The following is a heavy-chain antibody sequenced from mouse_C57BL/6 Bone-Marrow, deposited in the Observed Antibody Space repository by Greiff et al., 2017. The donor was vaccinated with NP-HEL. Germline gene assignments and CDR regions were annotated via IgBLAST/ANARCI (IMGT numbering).Heavy chain of an antibody. CDR3: ARPTVVAPFDY. CDR2: ISSGGSYT. Sequence: EVKLVESGGDLVKPGGSLKLSCAASGFTFSSYGMSWVRQTPDKRLEWVATISSGGSYTYYPDSVKGRFTISRDNAKNTLYLQMSSLKSEDTAMYYCARPTVVAPFDYWGQGTTLTVSS. CDR1: GFTFSSYG. D-gene: IGHD1-1*01. V-gene: IGHV5-6*01. J-gene: IGHJ2*01.